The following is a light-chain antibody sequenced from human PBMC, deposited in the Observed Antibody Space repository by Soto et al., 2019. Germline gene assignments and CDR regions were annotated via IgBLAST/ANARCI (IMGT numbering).Light chain of an antibody. J-gene: IGKJ1*01. V-gene: IGKV1-5*03. Sequence: DIQMTQSPSTLSASVGDRVTITCRASQSVNSWVAWYQQKPGRAPKVLIHKASSLESGVPSRFSGSGSATEFTLTISSLQPDDVATYYCQHYDNSPWTFGQGTKVEIK. CDR1: QSVNSW. CDR3: QHYDNSPWT. CDR2: KAS.